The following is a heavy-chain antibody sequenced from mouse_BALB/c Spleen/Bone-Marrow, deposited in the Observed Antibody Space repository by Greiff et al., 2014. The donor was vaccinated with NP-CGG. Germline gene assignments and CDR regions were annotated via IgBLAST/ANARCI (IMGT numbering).Heavy chain of an antibody. CDR1: GYTFTSYW. V-gene: IGHV1S81*02. D-gene: IGHD2-1*01. Sequence: VQGVESGAELVKPGASVKLSCKASGYTFTSYWMHWVKQRPGQGLEWIGEINPSNGRTNYNEKFKSKATLTVDKSSSTAYMQLSSQTSEDSAVYYCARCYYGNYFDYWGQGTTLTVSS. J-gene: IGHJ2*01. CDR2: INPSNGRT. CDR3: ARCYYGNYFDY.